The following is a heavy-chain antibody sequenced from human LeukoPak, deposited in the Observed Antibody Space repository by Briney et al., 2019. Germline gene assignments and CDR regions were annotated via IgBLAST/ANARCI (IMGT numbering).Heavy chain of an antibody. V-gene: IGHV4-39*01. Sequence: SETLSLTCTVSGGSISSSSYYWGWIRQPPGKGLEWIGSIYYSGSTYYNPSLKSRVTISVDTSKNQFSLKLSSVTAADTAVYYCATGLMPWEDYWGQGTLVTVSS. J-gene: IGHJ4*02. D-gene: IGHD1-26*01. CDR2: IYYSGST. CDR3: ATGLMPWEDY. CDR1: GGSISSSSYY.